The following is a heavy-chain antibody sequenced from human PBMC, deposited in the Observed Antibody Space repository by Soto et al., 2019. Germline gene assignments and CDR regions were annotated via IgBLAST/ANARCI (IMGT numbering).Heavy chain of an antibody. Sequence: TGGSLRLSCAASGFMFSTYAMTWVRQAPGRGLEWVSTILHDETPFYTGSVKGRFTISRDNVRGTLYLQMNGLRVEDAALYYCAKDLFPTSGQRFFFESWGQGTLVTVSS. J-gene: IGHJ4*02. CDR3: AKDLFPTSGQRFFFES. CDR2: ILHDETP. D-gene: IGHD2-21*01. V-gene: IGHV3-23*01. CDR1: GFMFSTYA.